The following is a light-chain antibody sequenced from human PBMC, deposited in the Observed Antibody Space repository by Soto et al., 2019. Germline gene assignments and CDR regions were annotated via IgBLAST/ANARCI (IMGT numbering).Light chain of an antibody. CDR2: ADS. V-gene: IGLV3-21*02. CDR3: QVWDSSTDDFYV. Sequence: LTQPPSVSGAPGQTAIVTCDGNNIGSNSVHWYQQKPGRAPVRVVYADSDRPSGVPERFSGSNSGNTANLTISRVEAVDEADYYCQVWDSSTDDFYVFGPGTKLTVL. J-gene: IGLJ1*01. CDR1: NIGSNS.